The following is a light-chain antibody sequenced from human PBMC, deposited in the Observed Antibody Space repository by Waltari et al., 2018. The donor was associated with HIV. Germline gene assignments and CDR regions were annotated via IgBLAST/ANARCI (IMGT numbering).Light chain of an antibody. CDR2: DDS. V-gene: IGLV3-21*02. CDR1: NIGSKG. J-gene: IGLJ2*01. Sequence: SYVLTQPPSVSVAPGQTARITCGGANIGSKGVHWYQKKTSQAPVLVVYDDSDRPSGIPERFSGSSSWNTATLTISRVEAGDEADFYCQVWDSSTDLRVFGGGTKLTVL. CDR3: QVWDSSTDLRV.